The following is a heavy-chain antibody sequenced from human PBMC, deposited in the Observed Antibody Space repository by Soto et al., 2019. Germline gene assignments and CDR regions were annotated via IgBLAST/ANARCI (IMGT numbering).Heavy chain of an antibody. CDR1: GFTYNA. D-gene: IGHD1-26*01. J-gene: IGHJ3*02. V-gene: IGHV3-23*01. CDR3: AKVVGRIVGATTGPLDI. CDR2: FGHDGQST. Sequence: EVQLLESGGGLVQPGGSLRLSCLASGFTYNAINWVRQSPGKGLEWVSGFGHDGQSTYYIASVTGRFTLSRDNSKNMIYLEMNSLRAEDTAVYYCAKVVGRIVGATTGPLDIWGHGTMVRVSS.